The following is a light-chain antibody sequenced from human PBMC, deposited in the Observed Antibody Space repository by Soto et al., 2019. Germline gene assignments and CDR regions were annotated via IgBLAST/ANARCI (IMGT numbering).Light chain of an antibody. CDR3: CSYAGSSTFPYV. J-gene: IGLJ1*01. CDR1: SSDVGSYNL. V-gene: IGLV2-23*02. Sequence: QSVLTQPASVSGSPGQSITISRTGTSSDVGSYNLVSWYQQHPGKAPKLMIYEVSKRPSGVSNRFSGSKSGNTASLTISGLQAEDEADYYCCSYAGSSTFPYVFGTGTKVTV. CDR2: EVS.